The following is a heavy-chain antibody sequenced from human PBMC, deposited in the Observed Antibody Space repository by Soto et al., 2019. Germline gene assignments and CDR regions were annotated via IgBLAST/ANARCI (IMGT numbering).Heavy chain of an antibody. CDR2: MYSNGDT. V-gene: IGHV4-39*01. D-gene: IGHD3-10*01. CDR3: ASHMDGSRFGSGFDY. Sequence: PSETLSLTCTVSGGSITSGTYFRGWIRQAPGKGQEWIGSMYSNGDTYYKPSLKSRVTISVDTSKIQFSLKVTSVTSADTAVYYCASHMDGSRFGSGFDYWAQRTPGTGSS. CDR1: GGSITSGTYF. J-gene: IGHJ4*02.